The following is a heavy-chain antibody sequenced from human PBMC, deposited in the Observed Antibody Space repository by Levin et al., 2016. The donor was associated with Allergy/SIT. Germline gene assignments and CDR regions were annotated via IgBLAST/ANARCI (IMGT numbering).Heavy chain of an antibody. D-gene: IGHD2-2*01. CDR2: INHSGST. CDR1: GGSFSGYY. J-gene: IGHJ5*02. Sequence: SETLSLTCAVYGGSFSGYYWSWIRQPPGKGLEWIGEINHSGSTNYNPSLKSRVTISVDTSKNQFSLKLSSVTAADTAVYYCARVPSEVVVPAANWFDPWGQGTLVTVSS. CDR3: ARVPSEVVVPAANWFDP. V-gene: IGHV4-34*01.